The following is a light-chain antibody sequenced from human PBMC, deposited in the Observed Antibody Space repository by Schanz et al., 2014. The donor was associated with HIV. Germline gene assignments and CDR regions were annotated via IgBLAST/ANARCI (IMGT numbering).Light chain of an antibody. Sequence: QSALTQPASVSGSPGQSITISCTGTSSDVGSYNLLSWYQQHPGKAPKLMIYEVSKRPSGVSNRFSGSKSGNTASLTFSGLQAEDEADYYCCSYSTSSTLVFGGGTKVTVL. CDR3: CSYSTSSTLV. CDR2: EVS. CDR1: SSDVGSYNL. J-gene: IGLJ2*01. V-gene: IGLV2-14*02.